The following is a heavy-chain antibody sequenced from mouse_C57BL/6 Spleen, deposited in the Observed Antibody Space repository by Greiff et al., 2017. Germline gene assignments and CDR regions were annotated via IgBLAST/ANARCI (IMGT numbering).Heavy chain of an antibody. J-gene: IGHJ4*01. D-gene: IGHD2-1*01. Sequence: LQQPGAELVKPGASVTLSCKASGYTFTSYWMHWVKQRPGQGLEWIGMIHPNSGSTNYNEKFKSKATLTVDKSSSTAYMQLSSLTSEDSAVYYCAREGGNPYAMDYWGQGTSVTVAS. CDR1: GYTFTSYW. V-gene: IGHV1-64*01. CDR3: AREGGNPYAMDY. CDR2: IHPNSGST.